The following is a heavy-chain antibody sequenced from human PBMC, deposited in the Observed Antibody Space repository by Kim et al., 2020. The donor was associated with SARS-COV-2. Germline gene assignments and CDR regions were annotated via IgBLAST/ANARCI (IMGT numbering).Heavy chain of an antibody. V-gene: IGHV3-7*05. J-gene: IGHJ1*01. CDR1: GISFSSYW. CDR3: AGGVGWRIEH. Sequence: GGSLRLSCAASGISFSSYWMNWIRQAPGKGLEWVTNIQQDGSVKNYVESAKGRFTVSRDNVQSSAYLQMDSLRVEDTAIYYCAGGVGWRIEHWGQGTRVTDSS. D-gene: IGHD6-19*01. CDR2: IQQDGSVK.